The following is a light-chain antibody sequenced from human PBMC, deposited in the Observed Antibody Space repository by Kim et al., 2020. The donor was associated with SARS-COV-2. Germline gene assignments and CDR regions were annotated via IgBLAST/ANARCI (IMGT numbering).Light chain of an antibody. V-gene: IGKV3-15*01. Sequence: EIVMTQSPVTLSVSPGERATLSCRASQSISSNLAWYQQKPGQAPRLLIYDASTRATGFPARFSGSGSGTEFTLTISSVQSEDFAVYYCQQYNNWPPGRTFGQGTKVEIK. J-gene: IGKJ1*01. CDR3: QQYNNWPPGRT. CDR2: DAS. CDR1: QSISSN.